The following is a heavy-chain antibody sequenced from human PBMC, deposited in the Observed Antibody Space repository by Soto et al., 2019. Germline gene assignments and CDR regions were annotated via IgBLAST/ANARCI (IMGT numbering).Heavy chain of an antibody. D-gene: IGHD3-9*01. CDR3: ASLGGLTPMDY. Sequence: GASVKVSCKASGGTFSSYAISWVRQAPGQGLEWMGGIIPIFGTANYAQKFQGRVTITADESTSTAYMELSSLRSEDTAVYYCASLGGLTPMDYWGQGTLVTVSS. V-gene: IGHV1-69*13. CDR1: GGTFSSYA. CDR2: IIPIFGTA. J-gene: IGHJ4*02.